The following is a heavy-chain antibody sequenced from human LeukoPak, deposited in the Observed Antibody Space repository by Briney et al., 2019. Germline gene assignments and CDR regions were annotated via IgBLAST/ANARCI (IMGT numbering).Heavy chain of an antibody. V-gene: IGHV3-64D*09. D-gene: IGHD5-18*01. Sequence: QPGGSLRLSCSASGFTFSSYAMHWVRQAPGKGLEYVSAISSNGGSTYYADSVKGRFTISRDNSKNTLYLQMSSLRAEDTAVYYCVKTAMVTISWFDPWGQGTLVTVSS. CDR1: GFTFSSYA. CDR3: VKTAMVTISWFDP. CDR2: ISSNGGST. J-gene: IGHJ5*02.